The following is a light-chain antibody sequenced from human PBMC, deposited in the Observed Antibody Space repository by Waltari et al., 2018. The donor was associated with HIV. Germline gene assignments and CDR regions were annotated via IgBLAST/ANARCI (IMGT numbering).Light chain of an antibody. V-gene: IGLV6-57*03. J-gene: IGLJ2*01. CDR3: QSYDGSGVI. Sequence: NFILTHLHSVSESPGTTLVISCSRPGGNIAHHSVPWYQQRPGSAPSTIIFEDNQRHTGAPDRFSASIDSSSNSASLTTSGLRTEDEADYYCQSYDGSGVIFGGGTRLSVL. CDR2: EDN. CDR1: GGNIAHHS.